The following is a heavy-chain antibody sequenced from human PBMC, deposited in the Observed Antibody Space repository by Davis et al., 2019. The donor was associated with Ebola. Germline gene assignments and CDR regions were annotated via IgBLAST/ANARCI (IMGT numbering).Heavy chain of an antibody. CDR2: IKYDGSQK. CDR1: GASISSRSYY. D-gene: IGHD6-19*01. V-gene: IGHV3-7*01. CDR3: ARVSGVRHSSGWYDSFDP. Sequence: PGGSLRLSCTVSGASISSRSYYWGWIRQPPGKGLEWVANIKYDGSQKYYVDSVNGRFSISRDNAKNSLYLQMNSLRAEDTAVYYCARVSGVRHSSGWYDSFDPWGQGTLVTVSS. J-gene: IGHJ5*02.